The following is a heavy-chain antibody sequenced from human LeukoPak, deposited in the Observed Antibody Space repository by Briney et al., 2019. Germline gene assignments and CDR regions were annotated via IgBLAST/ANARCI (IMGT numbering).Heavy chain of an antibody. D-gene: IGHD3-10*01. CDR2: IYHSGST. V-gene: IGHV4-38-2*01. J-gene: IGHJ4*02. Sequence: SETLSLTCAVSGYSISSGYYWGWIRQPPGKGLEWIGSIYHSGSTYYNPSLKSRVTISVDTPKNQFSLKLSSVTAADTAVYYCARRWFGEIDYWGQGTLVTVSS. CDR1: GYSISSGYY. CDR3: ARRWFGEIDY.